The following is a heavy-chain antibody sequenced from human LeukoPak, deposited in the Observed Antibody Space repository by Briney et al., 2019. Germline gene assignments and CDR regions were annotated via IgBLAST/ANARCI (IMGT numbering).Heavy chain of an antibody. CDR1: GYTFTGYY. Sequence: ASVKVSCKASGYTFTGYYMHWVRQAPGQGLEWMGWINPNSGGTNYAQKFQGRVTMTRDTSISTAYMELSRLRSDDTAVYYCARGGSPMVRGVIIVRGYWGQGTLFTVSS. D-gene: IGHD3-10*01. CDR3: ARGGSPMVRGVIIVRGY. V-gene: IGHV1-2*02. J-gene: IGHJ4*02. CDR2: INPNSGGT.